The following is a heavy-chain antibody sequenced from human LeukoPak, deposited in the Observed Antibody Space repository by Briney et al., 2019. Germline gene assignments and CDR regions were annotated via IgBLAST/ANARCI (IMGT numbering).Heavy chain of an antibody. CDR2: ISSSSTI. V-gene: IGHV3-48*01. D-gene: IGHD6-13*01. CDR3: AKDLTQLVLAFDI. CDR1: GFTFSSYN. J-gene: IGHJ3*02. Sequence: PGGSLRLSCAASGFTFSSYNMYWVRQAPGKGLEWVSYISSSSTIYYADSVKGRFTISRDNAKNSLYLQMDSLRTEDSALYYCAKDLTQLVLAFDIWGQGTMVTVSS.